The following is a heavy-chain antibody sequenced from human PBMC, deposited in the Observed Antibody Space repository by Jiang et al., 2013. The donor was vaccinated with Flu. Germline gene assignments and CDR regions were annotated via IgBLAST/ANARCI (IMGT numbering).Heavy chain of an antibody. J-gene: IGHJ4*02. CDR3: ARAPRGRYFDWSPFDY. Sequence: SGAEVKKPGSSVKVSCKASGGSFNSYAICWVRQAPGQGLEWMGRIIPILDVVNYAQNFQGRVTITADKFTSTAYMELSRVRSDDTAVYYCARAPRGRYFDWSPFDYWGQGTLVTVSS. V-gene: IGHV1-69*04. CDR1: GGSFNSYA. CDR2: IIPILDVV. D-gene: IGHD3-9*01.